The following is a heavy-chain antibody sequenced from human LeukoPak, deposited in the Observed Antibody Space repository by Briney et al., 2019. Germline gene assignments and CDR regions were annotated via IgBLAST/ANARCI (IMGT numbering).Heavy chain of an antibody. CDR3: AKSASGLYLYYYYYMDV. CDR2: ISYDGSNK. V-gene: IGHV3-30*18. J-gene: IGHJ6*03. CDR1: GFTFSSYG. D-gene: IGHD6-19*01. Sequence: GGSLRLSCAASGFTFSSYGMHGVRQAPGKGLEWVAVISYDGSNKYYADSVKGRFTISRGNSKNTLYLQMNSLRAEDTAVYYCAKSASGLYLYYYYYMDVWGKGTTVTVSS.